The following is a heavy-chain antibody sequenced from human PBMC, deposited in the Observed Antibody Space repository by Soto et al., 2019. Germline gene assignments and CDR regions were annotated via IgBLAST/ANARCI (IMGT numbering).Heavy chain of an antibody. Sequence: QVQLQESGPGLVKPSETLSLTCTVSGGSISSYYWSWIRQPPGKGLEWIGDIYYSGSTNYNPSLKSRVTISVDTSKNQFSLKLSSVTAADTAVYYCARTLFTYGNWFDPWGQGTLVTVSS. CDR1: GGSISSYY. CDR2: IYYSGST. J-gene: IGHJ5*02. V-gene: IGHV4-59*01. CDR3: ARTLFTYGNWFDP. D-gene: IGHD4-17*01.